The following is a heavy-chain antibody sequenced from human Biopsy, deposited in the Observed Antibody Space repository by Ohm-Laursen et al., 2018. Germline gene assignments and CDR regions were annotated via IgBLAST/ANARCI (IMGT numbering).Heavy chain of an antibody. CDR1: GGTFSNYG. CDR2: NIPILGTG. J-gene: IGHJ1*01. D-gene: IGHD2-21*01. CDR3: ATRLTGYFHH. V-gene: IGHV1-69*06. Sequence: VASVKVSCNAPGGTFSNYGVNWVRQAPGQGLEWPGGNIPILGTGNYAQKFQDRVTVAADTSTSTTTMELRSLRSDDTAVYYCATRLTGYFHHWGQGTLVIVSS.